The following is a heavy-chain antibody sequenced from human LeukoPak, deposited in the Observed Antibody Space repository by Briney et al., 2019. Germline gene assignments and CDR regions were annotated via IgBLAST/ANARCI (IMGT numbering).Heavy chain of an antibody. J-gene: IGHJ4*02. CDR3: ARGGSGYCSGGSCYGEYYFDY. Sequence: SETLSLTCTVSGGSISSYYWSRIRQPPGKGLEWIGYIYYSGSTNYNPSLKSRVTISVDTSKNQFSLKLSSVTAADTAVYYCARGGSGYCSGGSCYGEYYFDYWGQGTLVTVSS. CDR2: IYYSGST. V-gene: IGHV4-59*01. CDR1: GGSISSYY. D-gene: IGHD2-15*01.